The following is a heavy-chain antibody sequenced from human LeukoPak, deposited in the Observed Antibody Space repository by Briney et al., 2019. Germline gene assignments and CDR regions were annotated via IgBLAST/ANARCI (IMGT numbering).Heavy chain of an antibody. Sequence: SETPSLTCTVSGGSISSYYWSWIRQPAGKGLEWIGRIYTSGSTNYNPSLKSRVTMSVDTSKNQFSLKLSSVTAADTAVYYCARGHCSSTSCYDGNWFDPWGQGTLVTVSS. CDR3: ARGHCSSTSCYDGNWFDP. J-gene: IGHJ5*02. CDR2: IYTSGST. D-gene: IGHD2-2*01. CDR1: GGSISSYY. V-gene: IGHV4-4*07.